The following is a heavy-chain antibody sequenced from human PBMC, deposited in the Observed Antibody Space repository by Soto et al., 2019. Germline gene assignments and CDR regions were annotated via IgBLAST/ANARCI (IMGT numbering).Heavy chain of an antibody. D-gene: IGHD4-17*01. Sequence: QLQLQESGPGLVKPSETLSLTCTVPGASVTSSTYYWGWIRQPPGKGLEWIGSIYYSGSTYYNPSLRSRVTITVDTSKNQVSLKLTSVTAADTAVYYCANDYGDYKSYYAMDVWGQGTTVTVSS. CDR3: ANDYGDYKSYYAMDV. J-gene: IGHJ6*02. V-gene: IGHV4-39*01. CDR1: GASVTSSTYY. CDR2: IYYSGST.